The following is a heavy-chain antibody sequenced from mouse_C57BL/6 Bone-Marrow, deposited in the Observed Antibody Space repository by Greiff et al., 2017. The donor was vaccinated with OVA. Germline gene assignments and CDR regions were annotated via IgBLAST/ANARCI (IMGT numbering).Heavy chain of an antibody. Sequence: QVQLQQPGAELVRPGSSVKLSCKASGYTFTSYWMHWVKQRPIQGLEWIGNIDPSDSETHYNQKFKDKATLTVDKSSSTAYMQLSSLTSEDSAVYYCARGEGYDYEGFDYWGQGTTLTVSS. CDR2: IDPSDSET. CDR1: GYTFTSYW. CDR3: ARGEGYDYEGFDY. J-gene: IGHJ2*01. D-gene: IGHD2-4*01. V-gene: IGHV1-52*01.